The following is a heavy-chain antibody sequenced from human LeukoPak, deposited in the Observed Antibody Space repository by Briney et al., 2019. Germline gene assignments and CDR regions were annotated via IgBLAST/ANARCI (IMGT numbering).Heavy chain of an antibody. CDR3: AKTYYDFWSGYYDH. CDR1: GFTLSSYG. Sequence: PGRSLRLSCAASGFTLSSYGLQWVRQAPGKGLEWVAVISYDGSNKYYADSVKGRFTISRDNSKNTVYLEMNSLRAEDTAVYYCAKTYYDFWSGYYDHCGQGTLVTVSS. CDR2: ISYDGSNK. D-gene: IGHD3-3*01. J-gene: IGHJ4*02. V-gene: IGHV3-30*18.